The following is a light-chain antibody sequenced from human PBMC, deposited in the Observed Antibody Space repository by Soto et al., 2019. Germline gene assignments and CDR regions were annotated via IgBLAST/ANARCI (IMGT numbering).Light chain of an antibody. CDR3: QQTYSTPYT. CDR2: AAS. J-gene: IGKJ2*01. Sequence: DIQMTQSPSSLSASVGDRVTITCRASQSISSYLNWYQQKPGKAPKLLIYAASSLQSGVPSRFSGSGSGKDYTLTISSLQPEDFTIYYCQQTYSTPYTFGQGTKQEIK. CDR1: QSISSY. V-gene: IGKV1-39*01.